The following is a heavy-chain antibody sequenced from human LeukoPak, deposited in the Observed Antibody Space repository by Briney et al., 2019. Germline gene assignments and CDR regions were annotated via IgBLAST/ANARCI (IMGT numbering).Heavy chain of an antibody. V-gene: IGHV3-23*01. CDR2: ISGSGDST. Sequence: PGGSMRLSCAASGFTFSSYDMSWVRQAPGKGLEWVSAISGSGDSTNYPDSVKGRFTISRDNSKNTLYLQMDSLRAEDTAVYYCARDPPAVRTNTYAWGQGTLVTVSS. D-gene: IGHD4/OR15-4a*01. CDR1: GFTFSSYD. J-gene: IGHJ5*02. CDR3: ARDPPAVRTNTYA.